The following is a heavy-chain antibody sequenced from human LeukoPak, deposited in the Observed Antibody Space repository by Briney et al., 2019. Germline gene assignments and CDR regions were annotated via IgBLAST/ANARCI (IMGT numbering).Heavy chain of an antibody. CDR2: ISRSGSTK. CDR3: ARDMFRLWGDFDS. Sequence: GGSLRLSCAASGFTFSDYNMRWIRQAPGKGLEWVSSISRSGSTKYYADSVKGRFIISRDNAKNSLFLQMNSLRVEDTAIYYCARDMFRLWGDFDSWGQGTPVTVSS. D-gene: IGHD3-10*01. J-gene: IGHJ4*02. V-gene: IGHV3-11*04. CDR1: GFTFSDYN.